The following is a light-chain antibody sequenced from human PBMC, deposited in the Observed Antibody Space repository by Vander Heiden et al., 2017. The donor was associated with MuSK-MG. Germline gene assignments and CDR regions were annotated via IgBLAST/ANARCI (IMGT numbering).Light chain of an antibody. CDR1: QSVRNSY. CDR2: GAS. V-gene: IGKV3-20*01. J-gene: IGKJ1*01. Sequence: EIVLTQSPGTLSLSPGERATLSCRASQSVRNSYLAWYQQKPGQAPRLLIYGASSRATGIPDRFSGSGSGTDFTLTISRLEPEDFAVYYCQHYGSSWTFGQGTGVEIK. CDR3: QHYGSSWT.